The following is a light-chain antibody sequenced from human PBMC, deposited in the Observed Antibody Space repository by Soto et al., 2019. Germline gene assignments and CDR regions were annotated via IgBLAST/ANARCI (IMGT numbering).Light chain of an antibody. CDR1: NIGSKS. CDR2: DDN. CDR3: QVWDTGSDHPDV. V-gene: IGLV3-21*02. J-gene: IGLJ1*01. Sequence: SYDLTQPPSVSVAPGQTARITCGGNNIGSKSVHWYQQKPGQAPILVVYDDNDRPSGIPERFSGSNSGNTATLTISRVEAGDEADYYCQVWDTGSDHPDVFGPGTKLTVL.